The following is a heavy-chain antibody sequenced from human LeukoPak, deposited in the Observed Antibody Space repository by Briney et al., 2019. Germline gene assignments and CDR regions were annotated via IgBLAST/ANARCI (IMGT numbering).Heavy chain of an antibody. CDR3: AGIGYSYGSLFDY. CDR2: IYYSGST. Sequence: KPSETLSLTCTVSGGSISSSSYYWGWIRQPPGKGLEWIGSIYYSGSTYYNPSLKSRVTISVDTSKNQFSLKLSSVTAADTAVYYCAGIGYSYGSLFDYWGQGTLVTVSS. CDR1: GGSISSSSYY. V-gene: IGHV4-39*01. D-gene: IGHD5-18*01. J-gene: IGHJ4*02.